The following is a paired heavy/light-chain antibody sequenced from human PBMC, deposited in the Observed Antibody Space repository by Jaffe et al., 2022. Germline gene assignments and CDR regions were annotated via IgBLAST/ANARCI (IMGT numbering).Heavy chain of an antibody. V-gene: IGHV1-69*01. D-gene: IGHD2-2*01. Sequence: QVQLVQSGAEVKKPGSSVKVSCKASGGTFSSYAISWVRQAPGQGLEWMGGIIPIFGTANYAQKFQGRVTITADESTSTAYMELSSLRSEDTAVYYCARGKDIVVVPAAILFPAFDPWGQGTLVTVSS. CDR3: ARGKDIVVVPAAILFPAFDP. CDR2: IIPIFGTA. J-gene: IGHJ5*02. CDR1: GGTFSSYA.
Light chain of an antibody. J-gene: IGLJ2*01. CDR2: KDS. Sequence: SYELTQPPSVSVSPGQTARITCSGDALPKQYAYWYQQKPGQAPVLVIYKDSERPSGIPERFSGSSSGTTVTLTISGVQAEDEADYYCQSADSSGTGVVFGGGTKLTVL. CDR3: QSADSSGTGVV. V-gene: IGLV3-25*03. CDR1: ALPKQY.